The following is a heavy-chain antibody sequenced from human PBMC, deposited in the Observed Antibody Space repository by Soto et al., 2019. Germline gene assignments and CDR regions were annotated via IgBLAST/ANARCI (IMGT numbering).Heavy chain of an antibody. Sequence: EVQLVESGGGLVQPGGSLRLSCATSGFILSDCAMNWVRQAPGKGLEWVSYISSSSSVIDYADSVKGRFTVSRDNASKSLYLHMTSLRAEDTAVYYCARDLSWGSNWYYYMDVWGKGTTVTVSS. CDR3: ARDLSWGSNWYYYMDV. J-gene: IGHJ6*03. CDR2: ISSSSSVI. D-gene: IGHD7-27*01. CDR1: GFILSDCA. V-gene: IGHV3-48*01.